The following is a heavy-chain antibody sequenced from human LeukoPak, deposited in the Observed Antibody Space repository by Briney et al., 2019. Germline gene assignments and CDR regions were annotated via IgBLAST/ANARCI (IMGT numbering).Heavy chain of an antibody. CDR3: ASGAAAGPYAYYMDV. V-gene: IGHV1-8*01. J-gene: IGHJ6*03. CDR2: MNPNSGNT. CDR1: GYTFTSYD. D-gene: IGHD6-13*01. Sequence: ASVKVSCKASGYTFTSYDINWVRQATGQGLEWMGWMNPNSGNTGYAQKFQGRVTMTRNTSISTAYMELSSLGSEDTAVYYCASGAAAGPYAYYMDVWGKGTTVTVSS.